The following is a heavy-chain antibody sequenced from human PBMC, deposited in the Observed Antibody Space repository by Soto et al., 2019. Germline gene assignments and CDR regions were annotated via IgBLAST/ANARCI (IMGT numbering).Heavy chain of an antibody. CDR1: GGSFSGYY. CDR3: ARKGALLIGDQGVYFQH. J-gene: IGHJ1*01. CDR2: VNHIGIT. V-gene: IGHV4-34*01. Sequence: QVQLQQWGAGLLKPSETLSLTCAVYGGSFSGYYWIWIRQTPGKGLEWIGEVNHIGITNYSPSLKSRVTISADISRNQFSLKLSSVTVADTAIYYCARKGALLIGDQGVYFQHWGQGTPVTVSS. D-gene: IGHD4-17*01.